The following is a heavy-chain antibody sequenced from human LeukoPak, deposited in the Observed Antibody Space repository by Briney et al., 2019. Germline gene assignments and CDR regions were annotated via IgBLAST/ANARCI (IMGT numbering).Heavy chain of an antibody. Sequence: GGSLRLSCAASGFTFSSYWMSWVRQAPGKGLEWVANIKQDGSEKYYVDSVKGRFTISRDNAKNSLYLQMNSLRAKDTAVYYCARDRKDFWSGYYTGTSWGFDYWGQGTLVTVSS. J-gene: IGHJ4*02. V-gene: IGHV3-7*01. D-gene: IGHD3-3*01. CDR2: IKQDGSEK. CDR1: GFTFSSYW. CDR3: ARDRKDFWSGYYTGTSWGFDY.